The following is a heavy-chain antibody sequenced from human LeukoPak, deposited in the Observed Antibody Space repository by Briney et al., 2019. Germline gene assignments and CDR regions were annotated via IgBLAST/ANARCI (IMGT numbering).Heavy chain of an antibody. Sequence: GGSLRLSCATSGFTFSNYAMRWVRQAPGNGLEWVSSISASGGVTDYADCVKGRFTISRDNSMNTLFLQMNSLRAEDSAVYYCAKRYCSGATCYPRFFDYWGQGTLVTVSS. V-gene: IGHV3-23*01. CDR1: GFTFSNYA. CDR2: ISASGGVT. D-gene: IGHD2-15*01. CDR3: AKRYCSGATCYPRFFDY. J-gene: IGHJ4*02.